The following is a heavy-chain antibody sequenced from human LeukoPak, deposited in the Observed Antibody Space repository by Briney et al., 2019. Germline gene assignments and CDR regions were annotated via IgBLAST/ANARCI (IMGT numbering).Heavy chain of an antibody. D-gene: IGHD3-16*01. CDR1: GFTFSSYW. Sequence: PGGSLRLSCAASGFTFSSYWMHWVRQAPGKGLVWLSRINSDGSSTSYADSVKGRFNISRDNAKNTLYLQMNSLRAEDTAVYYCASWGAPGVARTLLDFDYWGQGTLVTVSS. CDR2: INSDGSST. V-gene: IGHV3-74*01. CDR3: ASWGAPGVARTLLDFDY. J-gene: IGHJ4*02.